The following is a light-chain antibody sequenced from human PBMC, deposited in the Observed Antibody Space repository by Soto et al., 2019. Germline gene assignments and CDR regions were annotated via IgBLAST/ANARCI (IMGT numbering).Light chain of an antibody. Sequence: DLVMTQSPLSLPVTPGEPASISCRSSQSLLHSNGYNYLDWYLQKPGQSPQLLIYLGSNRASGVPDRFSGSGSGTEFTLKISRVEAEDVGVYYCMQALHTPWTFGQGTKVEIK. CDR3: MQALHTPWT. CDR2: LGS. V-gene: IGKV2-28*01. J-gene: IGKJ1*01. CDR1: QSLLHSNGYNY.